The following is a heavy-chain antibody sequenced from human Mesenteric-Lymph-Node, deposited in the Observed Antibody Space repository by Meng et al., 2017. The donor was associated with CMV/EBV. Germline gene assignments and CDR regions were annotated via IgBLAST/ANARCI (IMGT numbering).Heavy chain of an antibody. CDR1: GYTFTGYY. CDR2: INPNSGGT. V-gene: IGHV1-2*02. CDR3: ARAGGGNWGISSAYDY. D-gene: IGHD2/OR15-2a*01. Sequence: ASVKVSCKASGYTFTGYYMHWVRQAPGQGLEWMGWINPNSGGTNYAQKFQGRVTMTRDTSISTAFMELRSLRSDDTAVYYCARAGGGNWGISSAYDYWGQGTLVTVSS. J-gene: IGHJ4*02.